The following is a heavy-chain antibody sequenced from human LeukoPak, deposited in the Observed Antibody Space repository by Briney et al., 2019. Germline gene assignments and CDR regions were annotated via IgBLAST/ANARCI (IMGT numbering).Heavy chain of an antibody. CDR2: IAPIFGTP. Sequence: EASVKVSCKASGGTFDRYAISWVRQAPGQGLEWMGGIAPIFGTPNYAQNFQGRVTITTDESTSTAYMELSSLRSDDTAVYYCASHFWSNHYYFYYMDVWGTGTTVTVSS. CDR1: GGTFDRYA. J-gene: IGHJ6*03. V-gene: IGHV1-69*05. D-gene: IGHD3-3*01. CDR3: ASHFWSNHYYFYYMDV.